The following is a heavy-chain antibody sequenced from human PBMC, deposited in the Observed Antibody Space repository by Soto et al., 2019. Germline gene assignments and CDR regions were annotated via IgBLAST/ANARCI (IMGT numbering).Heavy chain of an antibody. CDR2: SNTGGST. CDR1: IGALSSGDYY. D-gene: IGHD5-12*01. Sequence: SETLSLTCTVSIGALSSGDYYWTWFRQLPGKGLEWMGYSNTGGSTYFNPSLKSRVTFSVDRSNNQFSLRFNYVTAAQTAAYYCARGTLRYLDPSQYRGKGTLGTVSS. V-gene: IGHV4-30-4*08. CDR3: ARGTLRYLDPSQY. J-gene: IGHJ4*02.